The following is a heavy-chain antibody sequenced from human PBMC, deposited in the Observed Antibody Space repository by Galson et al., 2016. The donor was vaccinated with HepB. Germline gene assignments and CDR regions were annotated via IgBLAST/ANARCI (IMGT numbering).Heavy chain of an antibody. J-gene: IGHJ4*02. CDR2: ISSDGDDR. D-gene: IGHD3-16*01. CDR1: GFNFNNYA. V-gene: IGHV3-30*04. CDR3: ARGSHFVKTFSRGGVSVRRAPDF. Sequence: SLRLSCAASGFNFNNYALHWVRQAPGKGLDWVASISSDGDDRAYGVSGKGRFTVSRDNSKTTLYLQMNSLTSEDTAVFYCARGSHFVKTFSRGGVSVRRAPDFWGQGTLVIVSS.